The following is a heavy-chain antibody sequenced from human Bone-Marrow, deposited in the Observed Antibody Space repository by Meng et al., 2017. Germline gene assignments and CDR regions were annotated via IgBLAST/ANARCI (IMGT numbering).Heavy chain of an antibody. D-gene: IGHD5-18*01. V-gene: IGHV1-69*13. CDR2: IIPIFGTA. CDR3: ARSTMGYSYGYYYYYGMDV. J-gene: IGHJ6*02. CDR1: GGTFSSYA. Sequence: SVKVSCKASGGTFSSYAISWVRQAPGQGLEWMGGIIPIFGTANYAQKFQGRVTITADESTSTAYMELSSLRSEDTAVYYCARSTMGYSYGYYYYYGMDVWGQGTTVTVSS.